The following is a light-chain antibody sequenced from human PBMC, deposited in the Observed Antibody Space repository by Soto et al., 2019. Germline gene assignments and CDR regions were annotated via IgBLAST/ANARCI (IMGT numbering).Light chain of an antibody. J-gene: IGKJ1*01. V-gene: IGKV1-5*03. Sequence: DIQMTQSPSTLSASVGDRVTITCRASQSISMSLAWYQQKPGKAPKLLIYKASSLESGVPSRFSGSRSGTDFTLTISSLQPDDFAAYYCQQYSTYSRAFGQGTKVEIK. CDR1: QSISMS. CDR3: QQYSTYSRA. CDR2: KAS.